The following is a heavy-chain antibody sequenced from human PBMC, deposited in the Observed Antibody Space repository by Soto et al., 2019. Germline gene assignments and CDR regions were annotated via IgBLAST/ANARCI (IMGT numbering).Heavy chain of an antibody. CDR3: AREWGYCSSTSCYEGNYYYYGMDV. Sequence: SETLSLTCAVSGGSISSSNWWSWVRQPPGKGLEWIGEIYHSGSTNYNPSPKSRVTISVDKSKNQFSLKLSSVTAADTAVYYCAREWGYCSSTSCYEGNYYYYGMDVWGQGTTVTVSS. J-gene: IGHJ6*02. D-gene: IGHD2-2*01. CDR1: GGSISSSNW. V-gene: IGHV4-4*02. CDR2: IYHSGST.